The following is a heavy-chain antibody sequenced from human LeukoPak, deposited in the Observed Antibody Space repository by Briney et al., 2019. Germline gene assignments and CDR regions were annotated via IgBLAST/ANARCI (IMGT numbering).Heavy chain of an antibody. J-gene: IGHJ4*02. CDR1: GGTFSNYA. V-gene: IGHV1-2*02. CDR3: ASSIAVAGTGFDY. D-gene: IGHD6-19*01. Sequence: ASVKVSCKASGGTFSNYAISWVRQAPGQGLEWMGWINPNSGGTNYAQKFQGRVTMTRDTSISTAYMELSRLRSDETAVYYCASSIAVAGTGFDYWGQGTLVTVSS. CDR2: INPNSGGT.